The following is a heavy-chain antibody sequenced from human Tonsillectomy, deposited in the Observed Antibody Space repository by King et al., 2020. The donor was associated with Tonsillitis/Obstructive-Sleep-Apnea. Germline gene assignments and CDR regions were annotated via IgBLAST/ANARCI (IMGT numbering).Heavy chain of an antibody. CDR1: GFTFSSYA. CDR3: VRKGQTTVTYDY. Sequence: VQLVESGGGLVQPGGSLRLSCSASGFTFSSYAMHWVRQAPGKGLENVSAISSNGGSTYYADSVKGRFTISRDNSKNTLYLQMSSLRTEDPAVYYCVRKGQTTVTYDYWGQGTLVTVSS. CDR2: ISSNGGST. D-gene: IGHD4-17*01. J-gene: IGHJ4*02. V-gene: IGHV3-64D*06.